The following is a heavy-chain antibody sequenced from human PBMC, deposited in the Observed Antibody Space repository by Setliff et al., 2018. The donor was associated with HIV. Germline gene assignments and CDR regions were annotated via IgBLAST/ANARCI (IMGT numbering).Heavy chain of an antibody. V-gene: IGHV1-2*02. Sequence: ASVKVACKASGDTFSGHYMHWVRQAPGQGLEWLGWINPNSGGTKYAQKFQGRLTMTRDTSITTVYMELSRLRSDDTAVYYCATDGSVVVVAGSGFDPWGQGTLVTVSS. CDR1: GDTFSGHY. CDR2: INPNSGGT. CDR3: ATDGSVVVVAGSGFDP. D-gene: IGHD2-15*01. J-gene: IGHJ5*02.